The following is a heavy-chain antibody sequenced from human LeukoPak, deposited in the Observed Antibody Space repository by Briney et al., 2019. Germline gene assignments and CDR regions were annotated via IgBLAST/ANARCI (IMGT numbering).Heavy chain of an antibody. J-gene: IGHJ4*02. CDR3: AREGYSSGWFRL. CDR2: ILTAGKT. V-gene: IGHV3-53*01. CDR1: GFTVISNL. Sequence: PRGSLRLSCAASGFTVISNLMSWVRQAPGKGLEWVSVILTAGKTYYADSVKGRFTISRDDSKNMVYLQMNSLRTEDTAVYFCAREGYSSGWFRLWGQGTLVTVSS. D-gene: IGHD6-19*01.